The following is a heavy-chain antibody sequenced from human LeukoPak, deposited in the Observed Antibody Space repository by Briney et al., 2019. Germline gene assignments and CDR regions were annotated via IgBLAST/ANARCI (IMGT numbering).Heavy chain of an antibody. J-gene: IGHJ4*02. V-gene: IGHV4-39*01. CDR1: GVSISSSNSY. D-gene: IGHD1-26*01. CDR3: ARRHSGNYRYYFDY. CDR2: IYYSGNT. Sequence: SETLSLTCTVSGVSISSSNSYWGWIRQPPGKGLEWIGSIYYSGNTYYNASLQSRVTISIDMSKNQFSLRLSSVTAADTAVYYCARRHSGNYRYYFDYWGQGTLVTVSS.